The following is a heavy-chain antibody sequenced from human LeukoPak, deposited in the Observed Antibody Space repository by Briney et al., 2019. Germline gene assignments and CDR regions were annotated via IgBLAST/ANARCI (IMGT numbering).Heavy chain of an antibody. D-gene: IGHD2-15*01. V-gene: IGHV5-51*01. CDR1: GYSFTSYW. CDR2: IYPGDSDT. CDR3: ARLGGYCSGGSCYPPPYFDY. Sequence: GESLKISCKGSGYSFTSYWIGWVRQMPGKGLEWMGIIYPGDSDTRYSPSFQGQVTISADKSISTAHLQWSSLKGSDTAMYYCARLGGYCSGGSCYPPPYFDYWGQGTLVTVSS. J-gene: IGHJ4*02.